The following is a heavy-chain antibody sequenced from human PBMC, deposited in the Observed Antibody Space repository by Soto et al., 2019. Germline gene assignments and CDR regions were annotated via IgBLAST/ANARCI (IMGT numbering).Heavy chain of an antibody. D-gene: IGHD3-22*01. CDR1: GFSLSTSGVG. Sequence: VSGPTLVNPTQTLTLTCTFSGFSLSTSGVGVGWIRQPPGKALEWLALIYWNDDKRYSPSLKSRLTITKDTSKNQVVLTMTNMDPVDTATYYCAHSRMLRYYDSSGYFNYWGQGTLVTVSS. CDR3: AHSRMLRYYDSSGYFNY. V-gene: IGHV2-5*01. CDR2: IYWNDDK. J-gene: IGHJ4*02.